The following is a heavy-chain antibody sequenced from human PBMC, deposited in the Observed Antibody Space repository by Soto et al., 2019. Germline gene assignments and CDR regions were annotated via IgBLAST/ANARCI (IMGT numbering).Heavy chain of an antibody. D-gene: IGHD3-10*01. Sequence: SETLSLTCAVSGGSISSGGYSWSWIRQPPGKGLEWIGYIYHSGSTYYNPSLKSRVTISVDRSKNQFSLKLSSVTAADTAVYYCARDRSPYGSGSYYDYWGQGTLVTVSS. J-gene: IGHJ4*02. V-gene: IGHV4-30-2*01. CDR1: GGSISSGGYS. CDR3: ARDRSPYGSGSYYDY. CDR2: IYHSGST.